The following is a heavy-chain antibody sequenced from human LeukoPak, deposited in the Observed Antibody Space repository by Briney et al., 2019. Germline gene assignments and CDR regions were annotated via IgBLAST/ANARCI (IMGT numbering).Heavy chain of an antibody. Sequence: GGSLRLSCAASGFTFSSYSMNWVRQAPGKGLEWVSFISTSSNTIYYADSVKGRFTVSRDNAKNSLSLQMNSLRAEDTAVYYCARVSTYQYYYYMDVWGKGTTVTVSS. CDR2: ISTSSNTI. J-gene: IGHJ6*03. CDR1: GFTFSSYS. V-gene: IGHV3-48*01. CDR3: ARVSTYQYYYYMDV. D-gene: IGHD2-2*01.